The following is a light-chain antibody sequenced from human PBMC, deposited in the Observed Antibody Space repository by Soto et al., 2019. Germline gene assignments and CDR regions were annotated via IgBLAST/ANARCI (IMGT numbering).Light chain of an antibody. CDR1: QSLVYSDGNTY. V-gene: IGKV2-30*01. CDR2: KVS. CDR3: VPGARWPPV. J-gene: IGKJ3*01. Sequence: DVVMTQSPLSLPVILGQPASISCRSRQSLVYSDGNTYLSWFQQRPGQSPRRLIYKVSKRDSGVPDRFSGSGSDTNFTLKISGVEAEDVRISYCVPGARWPPVFGPGTRVDI.